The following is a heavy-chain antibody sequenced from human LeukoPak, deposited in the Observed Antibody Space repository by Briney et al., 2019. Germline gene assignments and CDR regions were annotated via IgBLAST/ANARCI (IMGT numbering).Heavy chain of an antibody. J-gene: IGHJ4*02. V-gene: IGHV3-48*03. CDR1: GFTFSSYE. CDR2: ISSSGSTI. Sequence: PGGSLRLSCAASGFTFSSYEMNWVRQAPEKGLEWVSYISSSGSTIYYADSVKGRFTISRDNAKNSLYLQMNSLRAEDTAVYYCAREIFRLQKYSPGSSGWFDYFDYWGQGTLVTVSS. CDR3: AREIFRLQKYSPGSSGWFDYFDY. D-gene: IGHD6-19*01.